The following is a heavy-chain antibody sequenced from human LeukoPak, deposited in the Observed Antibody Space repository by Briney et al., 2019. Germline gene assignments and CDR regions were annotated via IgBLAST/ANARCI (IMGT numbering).Heavy chain of an antibody. CDR2: ISYDGSNK. CDR3: ASARFARKTGTDG. J-gene: IGHJ4*02. D-gene: IGHD1-1*01. Sequence: GGSLRLSCAASGFTFSSYAMHWVRQAPGKGLEWVAVISYDGSNKYYADSVKGRFTISRDNSKNTLYLQMNSLRAEDTAVYYCASARFARKTGTDGWGQGTLVTVSS. CDR1: GFTFSSYA. V-gene: IGHV3-30-3*01.